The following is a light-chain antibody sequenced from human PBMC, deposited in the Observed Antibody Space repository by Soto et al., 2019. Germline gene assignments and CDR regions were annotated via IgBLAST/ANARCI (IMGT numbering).Light chain of an antibody. V-gene: IGKV3-20*01. CDR1: QSVSSSY. Sequence: EIVLTQSPGTLSLSPGERATLSCRASQSVSSSYLAWYQQKPGQAPRLLIYGASNRSTGLPDRFSRSGSGTDFTITISRLEPEDFAVYYCQQYGSSPYTFGQGTKLEIK. CDR2: GAS. J-gene: IGKJ2*01. CDR3: QQYGSSPYT.